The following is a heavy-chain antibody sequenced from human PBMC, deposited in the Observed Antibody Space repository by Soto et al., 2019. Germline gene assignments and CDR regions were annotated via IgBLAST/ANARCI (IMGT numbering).Heavy chain of an antibody. V-gene: IGHV1-69*06. J-gene: IGHJ6*02. Sequence: GASVKVSCKASGGTFSSYAISWVRQAPGQGLEWMGGIIPIFGTANYSLKLLGRGSVTADISSNTVYMHLSGLTSDDTATYYCAIWSNWNPLYYRGMDVWGQGTTVTVSS. CDR1: GGTFSSYA. CDR2: IIPIFGTA. D-gene: IGHD1-20*01. CDR3: AIWSNWNPLYYRGMDV.